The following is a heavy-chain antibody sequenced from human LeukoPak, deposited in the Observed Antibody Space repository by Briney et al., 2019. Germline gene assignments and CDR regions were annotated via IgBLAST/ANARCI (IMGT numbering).Heavy chain of an antibody. Sequence: SETLSLTCTVSGGSISSSSYYWGWIRQPPGTGLEWIGSIYYSGNTYNNPSLKSRVTISVDTSKNQFSLKLSSVTAADTAVYYCARHRLRWGYMDVWGKGTTVTVSS. J-gene: IGHJ6*03. CDR3: ARHRLRWGYMDV. CDR2: IYYSGNT. D-gene: IGHD4-23*01. CDR1: GGSISSSSYY. V-gene: IGHV4-39*01.